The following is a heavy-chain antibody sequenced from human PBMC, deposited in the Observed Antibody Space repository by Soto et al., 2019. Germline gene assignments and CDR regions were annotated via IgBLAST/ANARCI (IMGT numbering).Heavy chain of an antibody. V-gene: IGHV3-33*01. CDR3: ARDDDNEANAFDY. Sequence: PGGSLRLSCAASGFTFSRYGMHWVRQAPGKGLEWVALIWNDGIRKVYVDSVKGRFSISRDNSKNTLDLQMNSLRAEDTAVYYCARDDDNEANAFDYWGPGTLVTVS. CDR2: IWNDGIRK. J-gene: IGHJ4*02. CDR1: GFTFSRYG. D-gene: IGHD2-8*01.